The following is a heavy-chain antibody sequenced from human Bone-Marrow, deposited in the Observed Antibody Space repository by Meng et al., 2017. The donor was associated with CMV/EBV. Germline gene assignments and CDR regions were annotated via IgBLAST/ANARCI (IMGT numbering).Heavy chain of an antibody. Sequence: SLKISCAASGLTFDDYAMHWVRQAPGKGLEWVSGISWNSGSIGYADSVKGRFTISRDNAKNSLYLQMHSLRAEDTALYYCAKGLGYCSSTSCYTEDYFDYWGQGTLVTVSS. CDR2: ISWNSGSI. D-gene: IGHD2-2*02. CDR1: GLTFDDYA. J-gene: IGHJ4*02. V-gene: IGHV3-9*01. CDR3: AKGLGYCSSTSCYTEDYFDY.